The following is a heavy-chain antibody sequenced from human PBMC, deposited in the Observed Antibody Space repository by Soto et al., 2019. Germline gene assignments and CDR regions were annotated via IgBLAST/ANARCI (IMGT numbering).Heavy chain of an antibody. V-gene: IGHV3-53*01. D-gene: IGHD5-12*01. CDR3: HGYGY. Sequence: EVQVVESGGGLIQPGGSLRLSCEVSGFSVTANYMSWVRQAPEKGLEWVSVIYSGGSTYYVDSVKGRFSISRDISKHTLYLQMNSLRAEDTAVYYCHGYGYWGQGTRVTVSS. J-gene: IGHJ4*02. CDR1: GFSVTANY. CDR2: IYSGGST.